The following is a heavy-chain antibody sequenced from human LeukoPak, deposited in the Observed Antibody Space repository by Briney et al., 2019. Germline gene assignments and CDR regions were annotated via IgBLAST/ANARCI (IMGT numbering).Heavy chain of an antibody. CDR1: GYTFTGYY. D-gene: IGHD3-3*02. J-gene: IGHJ6*03. CDR2: INPNSGGT. CDR3: ARWTLASRGPMDV. V-gene: IGHV1-2*02. Sequence: ASVKVSCKASGYTFTGYYMHWVRQAPGQGLEWMGWINPNSGGTSYAQKFQGRVTMTRDMSTSTVYMELSSLRSEDTAVYYCARWTLASRGPMDVWGKGTTVTISS.